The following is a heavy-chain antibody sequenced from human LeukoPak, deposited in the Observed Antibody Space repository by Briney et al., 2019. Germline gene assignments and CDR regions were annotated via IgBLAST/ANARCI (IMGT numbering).Heavy chain of an antibody. CDR3: ASLYSSSHDY. J-gene: IGHJ4*02. Sequence: PSETLSLTCAVYGGSFSGYYWSWIRQPPGKGLEWIGEINHSGGTNYNPSLKSRVTISVDTSKNQFSLKLSSVTAADTAVYYCASLYSSSHDYWGQGTLVTVSS. V-gene: IGHV4-34*01. D-gene: IGHD6-13*01. CDR1: GGSFSGYY. CDR2: INHSGGT.